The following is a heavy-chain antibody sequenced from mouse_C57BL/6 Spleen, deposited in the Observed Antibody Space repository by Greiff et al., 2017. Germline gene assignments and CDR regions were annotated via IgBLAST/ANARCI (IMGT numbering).Heavy chain of an antibody. V-gene: IGHV1-50*01. CDR2: IDPSDSYT. CDR3: ARLGRAY. Sequence: QVQLQQPGAELVKPGASVKLSCKASGYTFTSYWMQWVKQRPGQGLEWIGEIDPSDSYTNYKQKFKGKATLTVDTSSSTAYMQLSSLTSEDSAVYYCARLGRAYWGQGTLVTVSA. CDR1: GYTFTSYW. J-gene: IGHJ3*01. D-gene: IGHD4-1*01.